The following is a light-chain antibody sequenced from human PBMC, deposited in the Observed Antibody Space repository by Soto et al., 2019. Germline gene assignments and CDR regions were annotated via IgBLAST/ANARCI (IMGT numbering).Light chain of an antibody. Sequence: QSVLTQPASVSGSPGQSITISCTGTSSDIGRYRYVSWYQQHPGKVPKLMIYEVSNRPSGVSSRFSGSKSGNTASLTISGLQTEDEADYYCSSYTTTTPRVFGGGTKVTVL. CDR1: SSDIGRYRY. CDR3: SSYTTTTPRV. J-gene: IGLJ3*02. V-gene: IGLV2-14*01. CDR2: EVS.